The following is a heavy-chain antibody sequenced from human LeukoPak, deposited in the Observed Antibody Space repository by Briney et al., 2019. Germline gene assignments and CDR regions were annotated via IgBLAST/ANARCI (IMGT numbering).Heavy chain of an antibody. CDR3: ARNYYGRGAFAY. V-gene: IGHV3-66*01. CDR2: IHSGGGA. J-gene: IGHJ4*02. D-gene: IGHD3-10*01. Sequence: GGSLRLSCAASVFTVGNNYMSWVRQAPGKGLEWVSVIHSGGGAYYVESLRGRFTISRDNSKNTLHLQMNSLRAEDTAVYYCARNYYGRGAFAYWGQGTLVTVSS. CDR1: VFTVGNNY.